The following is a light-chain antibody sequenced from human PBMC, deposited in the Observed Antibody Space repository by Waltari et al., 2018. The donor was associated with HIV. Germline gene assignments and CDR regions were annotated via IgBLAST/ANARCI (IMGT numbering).Light chain of an antibody. CDR3: QQSNSIPLT. CDR1: QSISIY. CDR2: TTS. Sequence: DIQMTQSPSSLSASVGDRVTITCRASQSISIYLNWYQQKPGKAPKLLIYTTSSLQSGVPSRFSGSGSVTEFTLIISSLQPEDFATYFCQQSNSIPLTFGGGTKVEIK. V-gene: IGKV1-39*01. J-gene: IGKJ4*01.